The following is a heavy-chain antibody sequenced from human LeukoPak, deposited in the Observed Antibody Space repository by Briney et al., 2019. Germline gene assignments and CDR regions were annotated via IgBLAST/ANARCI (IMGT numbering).Heavy chain of an antibody. CDR3: AKTTTGYSSGRYPAWPIDY. CDR1: GFTVSSNY. CDR2: IFGSGGSA. J-gene: IGHJ4*02. D-gene: IGHD2-15*01. V-gene: IGHV3-23*01. Sequence: GGSLRLSCAASGFTVSSNYMSWVRQAPGKGLEWVSGIFGSGGSAHYADSVKGRFTISRDNSKNTVYLQMDSLRAEDTATYYCAKTTTGYSSGRYPAWPIDYWGQGTLVTVSS.